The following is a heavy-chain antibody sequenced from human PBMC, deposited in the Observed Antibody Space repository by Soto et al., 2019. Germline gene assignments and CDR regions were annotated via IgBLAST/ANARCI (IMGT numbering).Heavy chain of an antibody. Sequence: GASVKVSCKASGNTFTDDYMHWVRQAPGQGLEWMGWINPNSGGTNYAQNFQGRVTMTRDTSISTAYMELSRLRSDDTAVYYCASPNDILTGYPGYWGQGTLVTVSS. CDR3: ASPNDILTGYPGY. V-gene: IGHV1-2*02. CDR2: INPNSGGT. CDR1: GNTFTDDY. J-gene: IGHJ4*02. D-gene: IGHD3-9*01.